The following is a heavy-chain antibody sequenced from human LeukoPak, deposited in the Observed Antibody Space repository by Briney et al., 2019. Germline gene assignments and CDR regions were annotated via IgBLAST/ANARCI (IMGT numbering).Heavy chain of an antibody. CDR3: ARRASGGYGHYFDY. CDR1: GGSISSYY. CDR2: IYYSGST. V-gene: IGHV4-59*08. Sequence: SETLSLTCTVSGGSISSYYWSWIRQPPGKGLEWIGYIYYSGSTNYNPSLKSRVTISADTSKNQFSLKLSSVTAADTAVYYCARRASGGYGHYFDYWGQGTLVTVSS. D-gene: IGHD5-12*01. J-gene: IGHJ4*02.